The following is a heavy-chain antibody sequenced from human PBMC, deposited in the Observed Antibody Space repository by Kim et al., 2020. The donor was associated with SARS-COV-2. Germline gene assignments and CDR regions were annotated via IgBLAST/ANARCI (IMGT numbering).Heavy chain of an antibody. CDR2: ISYDGSNK. CDR3: ARDDVAVARWYYYYGMDV. J-gene: IGHJ6*02. CDR1: GFTFSSYA. Sequence: GGSLRLSCAASGFTFSSYAMHWVRQAPGKGLEWVAVISYDGSNKYYADSVKGRFTISRDNSKNTLYLQMNSLRAEDTAVYYCARDDVAVARWYYYYGMDVWGQGTTVTVSS. V-gene: IGHV3-30*04. D-gene: IGHD6-19*01.